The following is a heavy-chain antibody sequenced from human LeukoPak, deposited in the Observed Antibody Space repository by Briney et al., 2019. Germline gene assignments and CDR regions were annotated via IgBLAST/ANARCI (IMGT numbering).Heavy chain of an antibody. CDR1: GFTFSSYA. CDR3: ARGYGLGLQHTVVTPFGTFWGYYNWFDP. V-gene: IGHV3-21*01. D-gene: IGHD4-23*01. Sequence: PGGSLRLSCAASGFTFSSYAMGWVRQAPGKGLEWVSSISSSSSYIYYADSVKGRFTISRDNAKNSLYLQMNSLRAEDTAVYYCARGYGLGLQHTVVTPFGTFWGYYNWFDPWGQGTLVTVSS. J-gene: IGHJ5*02. CDR2: ISSSSSYI.